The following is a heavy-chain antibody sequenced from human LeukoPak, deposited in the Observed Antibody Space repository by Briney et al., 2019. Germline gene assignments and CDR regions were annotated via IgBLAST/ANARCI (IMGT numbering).Heavy chain of an antibody. Sequence: GGSLKLSCAASGFNFSTYGLHWVRQAPGKGLEWVAFIRYDGTHQYYADSVKGRFTISRDNSKNTLYLQMNSLRPGDTAVYYCAEILGGLLRDYLDYWGHGILVTVSS. V-gene: IGHV3-30*02. J-gene: IGHJ4*01. CDR3: AEILGGLLRDYLDY. CDR2: IRYDGTHQ. CDR1: GFNFSTYG. D-gene: IGHD2-15*01.